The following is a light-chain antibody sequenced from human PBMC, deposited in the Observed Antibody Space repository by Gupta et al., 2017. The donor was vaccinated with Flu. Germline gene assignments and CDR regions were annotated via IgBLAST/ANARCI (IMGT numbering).Light chain of an antibody. CDR2: YKSDSDK. Sequence: CTLRSSFDVGSYRILWYQQKPGSPPQYLLRYKSDSDKQQGSGVPSRFSGSKDVSANAGILVISGLQAEDEADYYCMIWHSSAWVFGGGTKLTVL. CDR1: SSFDVGSYR. CDR3: MIWHSSAWV. J-gene: IGLJ2*01. V-gene: IGLV5-45*01.